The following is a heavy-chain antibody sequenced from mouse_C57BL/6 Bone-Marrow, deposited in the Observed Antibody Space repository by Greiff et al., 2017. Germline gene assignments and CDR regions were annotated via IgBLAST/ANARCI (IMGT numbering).Heavy chain of an antibody. Sequence: EVKLVESGGGLVKPGGSLKLSCAASGFTFSDYGMHWVRQAPEKGLEWVAYISSGSSTIYYADTVKGRFTISRDNAKNTLFLQMTSLRSEDTAMYYCARESSGYPYYAMDYWGQGTSVTVSS. CDR2: ISSGSSTI. D-gene: IGHD3-2*02. J-gene: IGHJ4*01. CDR3: ARESSGYPYYAMDY. CDR1: GFTFSDYG. V-gene: IGHV5-17*01.